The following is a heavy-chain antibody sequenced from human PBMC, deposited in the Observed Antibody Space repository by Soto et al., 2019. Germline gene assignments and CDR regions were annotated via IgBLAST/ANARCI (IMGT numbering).Heavy chain of an antibody. CDR1: GYTFTSYG. J-gene: IGHJ4*02. V-gene: IGHV1-18*01. CDR2: ISAYNGNT. CDR3: ARDSPPVDY. Sequence: ASVKVSCKASGYTFTSYGISWVRQAPGQGLEWMGWISAYNGNTNYAQKLQGRVTMTTDTSTNTAYMDLRSLSSDDTAVYYCARDSPPVDYWGQGTLVTVSS.